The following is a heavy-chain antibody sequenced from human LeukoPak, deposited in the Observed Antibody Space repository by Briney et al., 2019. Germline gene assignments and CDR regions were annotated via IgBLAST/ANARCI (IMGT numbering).Heavy chain of an antibody. J-gene: IGHJ4*02. D-gene: IGHD4-17*01. CDR3: ARVLNDYGDYVVDY. V-gene: IGHV1-18*01. Sequence: ASVKVSCKASGGTYSSYGISWVRQAPGQGLEWMGWISAYNGNTNYAQKLQGRVTMTTDTSTSTAYMELRSLRSDDTAVYYCARVLNDYGDYVVDYWGQGTLVTVSS. CDR2: ISAYNGNT. CDR1: GGTYSSYG.